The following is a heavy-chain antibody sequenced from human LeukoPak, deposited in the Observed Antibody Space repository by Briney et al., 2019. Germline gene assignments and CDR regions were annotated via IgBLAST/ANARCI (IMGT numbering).Heavy chain of an antibody. D-gene: IGHD6-19*01. Sequence: GASVKVSCKSSGGTFSNYAIIWVRQAPGQGLEWMGAIIPIFVTANYAQKFQGRVTITADDSTSTAYMELSSLRSEDTAVYYCARILSSSWYEYFHHWGQGTLVTVSS. CDR1: GGTFSNYA. CDR3: ARILSSSWYEYFHH. V-gene: IGHV1-69*13. J-gene: IGHJ1*01. CDR2: IIPIFVTA.